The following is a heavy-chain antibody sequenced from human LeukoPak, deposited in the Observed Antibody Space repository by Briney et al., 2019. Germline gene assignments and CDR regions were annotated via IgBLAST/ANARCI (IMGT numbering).Heavy chain of an antibody. Sequence: ASVKVSCKASGYTFTGYYMHWVRQAPGQGLEWMGWINPNSGGTNYAQKFQGRVTMTRDTSISTAYMELSRLRSDDTAVYYCARAFYDFWSGVSYWGQGTLVTVSS. J-gene: IGHJ4*02. CDR1: GYTFTGYY. V-gene: IGHV1-2*02. D-gene: IGHD3-3*01. CDR2: INPNSGGT. CDR3: ARAFYDFWSGVSY.